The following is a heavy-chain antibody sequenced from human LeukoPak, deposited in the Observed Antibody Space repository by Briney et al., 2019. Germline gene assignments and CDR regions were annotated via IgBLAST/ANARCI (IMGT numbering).Heavy chain of an antibody. CDR2: VDPEDGET. CDR1: GYTFTDYY. V-gene: IGHV1-69-2*01. Sequence: ASVKISCKVSGYTFTDYYMHWVQQAPGKGLEWMGLVDPEDGETIYAEKFQGRVTITADTSTDTAYMELSSLRSEDTAVYYCATGRNWNYPSWNWFDPWGQGTLVTVSS. CDR3: ATGRNWNYPSWNWFDP. D-gene: IGHD1-7*01. J-gene: IGHJ5*02.